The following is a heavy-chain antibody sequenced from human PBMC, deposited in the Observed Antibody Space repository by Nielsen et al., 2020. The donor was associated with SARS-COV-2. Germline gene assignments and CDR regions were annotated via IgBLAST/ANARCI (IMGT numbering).Heavy chain of an antibody. D-gene: IGHD5-24*01. J-gene: IGHJ4*02. CDR2: IGSAGDA. CDR3: ARTQLLEEPFDS. Sequence: GESLKISCAASGFAFRSYDMHWVRQTAGKGLEWISAIGSAGDAYYPDSVKGRFTISRENAKNSLYLQMNSLRAGDTAVYFCARTQLLEEPFDSWGQGTLVTVSS. CDR1: GFAFRSYD. V-gene: IGHV3-13*01.